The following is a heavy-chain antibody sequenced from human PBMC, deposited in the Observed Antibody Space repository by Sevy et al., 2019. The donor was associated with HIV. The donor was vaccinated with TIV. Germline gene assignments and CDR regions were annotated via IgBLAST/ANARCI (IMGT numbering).Heavy chain of an antibody. D-gene: IGHD3-3*01. J-gene: IGHJ4*02. V-gene: IGHV4-59*08. Sequence: SETLSLACTVSGGSISSYYWSWIRQPPGKGLEWIGYIYYSGSTNYNPSLKSRVTISVDTSKNQFSLKLSSVTAADTAVYYCARHGDYDFWSGYPIDYWVQGTLVTVSS. CDR1: GGSISSYY. CDR2: IYYSGST. CDR3: ARHGDYDFWSGYPIDY.